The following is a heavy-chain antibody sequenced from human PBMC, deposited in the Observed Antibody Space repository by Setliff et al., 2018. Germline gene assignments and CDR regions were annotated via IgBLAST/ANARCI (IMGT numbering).Heavy chain of an antibody. D-gene: IGHD1-26*01. CDR2: IRYDSSTR. J-gene: IGHJ4*02. CDR1: GFDFSSYG. Sequence: LSLSCVASGFDFSSYGMHWVRQAPGKGLEWVTLIRYDSSTRHYADSVKGRFTVSRDNSKDTLYLQMNSLTVEDTAIYYCAAVGGGYDRYWGQGTLVTSPQ. V-gene: IGHV3-30*02. CDR3: AAVGGGYDRY.